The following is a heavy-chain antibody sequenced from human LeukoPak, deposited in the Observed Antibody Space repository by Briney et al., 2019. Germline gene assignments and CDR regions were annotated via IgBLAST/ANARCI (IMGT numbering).Heavy chain of an antibody. CDR2: ISGSCGST. J-gene: IGHJ4*02. Sequence: GGSLRLSCAASGFTFSSYAMSWVRQAPGTGLEWVSAISGSCGSTYYADSVKGRFTISRDNSKNTLYLQMNSLSAEDTAVYYCAKEVTYYYGSGKNYFDYWGQGTLVTVSS. V-gene: IGHV3-23*01. CDR3: AKEVTYYYGSGKNYFDY. CDR1: GFTFSSYA. D-gene: IGHD3-10*01.